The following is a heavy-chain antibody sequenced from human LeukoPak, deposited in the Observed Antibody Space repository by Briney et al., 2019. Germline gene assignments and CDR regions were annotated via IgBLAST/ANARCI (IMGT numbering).Heavy chain of an antibody. CDR3: AKGDPPTYYDILTGQDY. Sequence: GGSLRLSCAASGCTFSSYAMSWVRQAPGKGLEWVAGISAGGGSTYYADSVKGRFTISRDNSKNMLYLQLNSLRAEDTAVYCCAKGDPPTYYDILTGQDYWGQGTLVTVSS. CDR2: ISAGGGST. J-gene: IGHJ4*02. CDR1: GCTFSSYA. D-gene: IGHD3-9*01. V-gene: IGHV3-23*01.